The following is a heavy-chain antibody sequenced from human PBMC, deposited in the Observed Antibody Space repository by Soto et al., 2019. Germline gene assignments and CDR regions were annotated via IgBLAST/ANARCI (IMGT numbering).Heavy chain of an antibody. J-gene: IGHJ6*03. V-gene: IGHV3-73*01. CDR2: IRSKPNTDAT. CDR1: GFTFSDSA. Sequence: EVQLVESGGGLVQPGGSLKLSCAASGFTFSDSAMHWVRQASGKGLEWVGRIRSKPNTDATAYAASVKGRFTISRDDSKNTAYLQMSSLNTEATAVYYCTRHVDCSGGSCYSGYYYYMDVWGKGTTVTVSS. CDR3: TRHVDCSGGSCYSGYYYYMDV. D-gene: IGHD2-15*01.